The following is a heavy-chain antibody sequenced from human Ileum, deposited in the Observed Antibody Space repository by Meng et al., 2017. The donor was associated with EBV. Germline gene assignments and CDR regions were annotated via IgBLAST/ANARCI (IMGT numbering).Heavy chain of an antibody. CDR2: IYHSGST. V-gene: IGHV4-4*02. CDR3: ASGRDYAWHS. J-gene: IGHJ4*02. Sequence: QVQLGGSGPGRLKPSGTLSLTCADSGDSISSNNWWSWVRQPPGKGLEWIGEIYHSGSTNYNPSFKSRVTMSVDKSKNQISLDLSSVTAADTAVYYCASGRDYAWHSWGRGTLVTVSS. CDR1: GDSISSNNW. D-gene: IGHD4-17*01.